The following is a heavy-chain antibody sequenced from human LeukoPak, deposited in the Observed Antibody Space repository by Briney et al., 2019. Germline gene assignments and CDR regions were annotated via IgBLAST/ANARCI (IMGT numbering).Heavy chain of an antibody. Sequence: GSLRLSCAASGFTFSSYWMYWVRQAPGKGLVWVSRINTDGSSTGYADSVKGRFSISRDNAKNTLDLQMNSLRADDTAVYYCARQTGATTTGGYYFDHWGQGTLVTVSS. CDR1: GFTFSSYW. D-gene: IGHD1-26*01. CDR2: INTDGSST. V-gene: IGHV3-74*01. CDR3: ARQTGATTTGGYYFDH. J-gene: IGHJ4*02.